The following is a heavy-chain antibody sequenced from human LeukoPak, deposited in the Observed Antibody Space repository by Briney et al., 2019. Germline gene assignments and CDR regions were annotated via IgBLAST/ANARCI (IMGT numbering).Heavy chain of an antibody. J-gene: IGHJ3*02. Sequence: GGSLRLSCAASDFLFSSYAMNWVRQAPGKGLEWVSVIGASGSSTYYADSVKGRFTISRDNSKTTLYLQMNSLRAEDTAVYYCARGLSSVNDAFDIWDQGTMVTVSS. CDR3: ARGLSSVNDAFDI. CDR1: DFLFSSYA. D-gene: IGHD3-10*01. V-gene: IGHV3-23*01. CDR2: IGASGSST.